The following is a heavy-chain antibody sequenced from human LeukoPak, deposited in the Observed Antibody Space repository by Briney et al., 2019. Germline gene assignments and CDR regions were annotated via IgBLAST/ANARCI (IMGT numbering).Heavy chain of an antibody. D-gene: IGHD3-22*01. CDR1: GYTFTYYY. CDR3: ARMGHYYDSSGYYTFDF. J-gene: IGHJ4*02. V-gene: IGHV1-2*02. Sequence: ASVKVSCKASGYTFTYYYLHWVRQAPGQGLEWLGWINPNSGGTNNAQKFQGRVTMTRYTSISTAYMELSRLRSGDTAVYYRARMGHYYDSSGYYTFDFWGQGTLVTVSS. CDR2: INPNSGGT.